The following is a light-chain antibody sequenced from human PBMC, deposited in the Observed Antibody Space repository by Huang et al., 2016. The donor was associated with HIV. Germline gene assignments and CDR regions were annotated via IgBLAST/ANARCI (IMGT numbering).Light chain of an antibody. CDR2: GAP. J-gene: IGKJ3*01. Sequence: VMTQSPATLSVSPGERATLSCRASQRVNNNLAWFQQNPGQAPRLLIYGAPTRATGSPARVSGSVSGTEFTLTISSLQSEDLAVYYCQQYNNWPITFGPGTKVDVK. CDR1: QRVNNN. V-gene: IGKV3-15*01. CDR3: QQYNNWPIT.